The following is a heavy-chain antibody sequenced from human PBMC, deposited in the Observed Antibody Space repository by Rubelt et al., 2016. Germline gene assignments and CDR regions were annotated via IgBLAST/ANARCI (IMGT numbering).Heavy chain of an antibody. J-gene: IGHJ4*02. V-gene: IGHV1-18*01. Sequence: QVQLVQSGAEVKKPGASVKVSCKASGYTFTSYGISWVRQAPGRGLEWMGWISAYNGNTNYAQKVQGKVTRTTDTSTSTDYMELRSLRSDDTAVCYCARDTRYSSSSNFDYGGQGTLVTVSS. CDR3: ARDTRYSSSSNFDY. D-gene: IGHD6-13*01. CDR2: ISAYNGNT. CDR1: GYTFTSYG.